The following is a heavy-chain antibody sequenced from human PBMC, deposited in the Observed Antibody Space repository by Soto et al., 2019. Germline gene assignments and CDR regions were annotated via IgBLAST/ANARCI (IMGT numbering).Heavy chain of an antibody. Sequence: PGGSLRLSCAASGFTFSDYYMSWIRQAPGKGLEWVSYISSSGSTIYYADSVKGRFTISRDNAKNSLYLQMNSLRAEDTAVYYCARDTPDYDFWSGYSPDAFDIWGQGTMVTVSS. J-gene: IGHJ3*02. CDR2: ISSSGSTI. D-gene: IGHD3-3*01. V-gene: IGHV3-11*01. CDR1: GFTFSDYY. CDR3: ARDTPDYDFWSGYSPDAFDI.